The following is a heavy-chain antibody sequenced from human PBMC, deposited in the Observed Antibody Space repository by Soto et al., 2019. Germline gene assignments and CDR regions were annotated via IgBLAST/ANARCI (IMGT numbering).Heavy chain of an antibody. J-gene: IGHJ4*02. D-gene: IGHD2-2*01. CDR2: IYYSGST. CDR1: GGSISSGGYY. V-gene: IGHV4-31*03. Sequence: PSETLSLTCTVSGGSISSGGYYWSWIRQHPGKGLEWIGYIYYSGSTYYNPSLNSRVTISVDTSKNQFSLKLSSVTTADTAMYYCASTIQYCSSASCYHIESWGQGPLVAVS. CDR3: ASTIQYCSSASCYHIES.